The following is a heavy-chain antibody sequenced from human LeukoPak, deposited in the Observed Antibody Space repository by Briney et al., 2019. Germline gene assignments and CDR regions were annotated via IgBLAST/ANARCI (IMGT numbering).Heavy chain of an antibody. CDR3: ATVATIASDAFDI. CDR1: GGSLSDYC. Sequence: SETLSLTCDVYGGSLSDYCWTWIRQTPGKGLEWIGHMNHLMTTNYNPSLKSRVTISVDRSKNQFSLKLSSVTAADTAVYYCATVATIASDAFDIWGQGTMVTVSS. D-gene: IGHD5-12*01. V-gene: IGHV4-34*01. J-gene: IGHJ3*02. CDR2: MNHLMTT.